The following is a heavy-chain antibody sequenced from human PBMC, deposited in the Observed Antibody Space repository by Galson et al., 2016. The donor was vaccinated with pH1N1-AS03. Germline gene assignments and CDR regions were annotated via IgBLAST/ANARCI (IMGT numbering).Heavy chain of an antibody. Sequence: SETLSLTCTVAGGSVTRGGFFWSWIRQPAGKELEWMGRLLPSGTTNYNPSFKSRVTMSMDTSRNQFSLKLNSLTAADTAVYYCAAYKYVDTYFDNWGQGTLVTGSS. D-gene: IGHD1-1*01. CDR3: AAYKYVDTYFDN. J-gene: IGHJ4*02. CDR2: LLPSGTT. V-gene: IGHV4-61*10. CDR1: GGSVTRGGFF.